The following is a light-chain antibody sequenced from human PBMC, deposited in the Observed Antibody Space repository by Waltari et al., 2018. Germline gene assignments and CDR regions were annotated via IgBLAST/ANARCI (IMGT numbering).Light chain of an antibody. CDR2: NNN. CDR1: TSTIGSNA. V-gene: IGLV1-44*01. J-gene: IGLJ3*02. CDR3: ATWDDNLKGL. Sequence: QSLLTQPASASGTPGQRVTISCSGSTSTIGSNALNWYQVVPGTAPKLLIYNNNQRPSGVPDRFSGSKSGTSASLAISGLQSDDEADYYCATWDDNLKGLFGGGTKLTVL.